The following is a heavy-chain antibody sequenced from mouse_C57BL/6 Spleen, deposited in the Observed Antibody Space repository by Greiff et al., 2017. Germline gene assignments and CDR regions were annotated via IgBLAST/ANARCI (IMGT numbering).Heavy chain of an antibody. J-gene: IGHJ1*03. Sequence: EVHLVESEGGLVQPGSSMKLSCTASGFTFSDYYMAWVRQVPEKGLEWVANINYDGSSTYYLDSLKSRFIISRDNAKNILYLQMSSLKSEDTATYYCARVPYYGSSNWYFDVWGTGTTVTVSS. CDR1: GFTFSDYY. V-gene: IGHV5-16*01. D-gene: IGHD1-1*01. CDR3: ARVPYYGSSNWYFDV. CDR2: INYDGSST.